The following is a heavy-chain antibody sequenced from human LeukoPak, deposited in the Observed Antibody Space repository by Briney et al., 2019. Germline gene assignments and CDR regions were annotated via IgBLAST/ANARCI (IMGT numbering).Heavy chain of an antibody. D-gene: IGHD6-19*01. CDR1: GGSISSGSYY. J-gene: IGHJ4*02. V-gene: IGHV4-61*02. Sequence: SSQTLSLTCTVSGGSISSGSYYWSWIRQPAGKGLEWIGRIYTSGSTNYNPSLKSRVTISVDTSKHQFSLKLSSVTAADTAVYYCARVPSSGWYGGFYFDYWGQGTLVTVSS. CDR2: IYTSGST. CDR3: ARVPSSGWYGGFYFDY.